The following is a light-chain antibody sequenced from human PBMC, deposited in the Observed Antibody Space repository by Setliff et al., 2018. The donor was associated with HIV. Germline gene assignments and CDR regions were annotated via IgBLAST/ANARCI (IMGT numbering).Light chain of an antibody. CDR3: SSYTTSNTVPHV. J-gene: IGLJ1*01. Sequence: QSALAQPASVSGSPGQSLTISCTGTSSDVGGHNYVSWYQQHPGKAPKLIIYEVSYRPSGVSNRFSGAKSGNTASRTISGLQAEDEAEYHCSSYTTSNTVPHVFGTGTKVTVL. CDR2: EVS. V-gene: IGLV2-14*01. CDR1: SSDVGGHNY.